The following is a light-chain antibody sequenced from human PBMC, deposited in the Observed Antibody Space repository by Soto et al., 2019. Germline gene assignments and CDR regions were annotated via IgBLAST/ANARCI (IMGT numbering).Light chain of an antibody. CDR3: CSYAGSSTYV. CDR2: EVS. V-gene: IGLV2-23*02. J-gene: IGLJ1*01. Sequence: QSVLTQPASVSGSPGQSITISCTGISSDVGNYDLVSWYQQHPGKAPKVMIYEVSKRPSGVSNRFSGSKSGNTASLTISGLQTEDEADYYCCSYAGSSTYVFGTGTKVTVL. CDR1: SSDVGNYDL.